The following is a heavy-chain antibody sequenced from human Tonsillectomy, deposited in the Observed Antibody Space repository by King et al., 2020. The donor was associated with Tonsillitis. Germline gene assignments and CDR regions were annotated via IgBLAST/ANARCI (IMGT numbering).Heavy chain of an antibody. Sequence: VQLVESGGGLVKPGGSLRLSCRTSGFSFSNYDINWVRQPPGKGLQWVSSGNYYSRHKRYADSVKGRFTISRDNAKNSLYLDMDSLRADDTAVYYCAKDKGADYYDSGRGAFDIWGQGTMVTVS. D-gene: IGHD3-22*01. CDR1: GFSFSNYD. CDR3: AKDKGADYYDSGRGAFDI. CDR2: GNYYSRHK. V-gene: IGHV3-21*06. J-gene: IGHJ3*02.